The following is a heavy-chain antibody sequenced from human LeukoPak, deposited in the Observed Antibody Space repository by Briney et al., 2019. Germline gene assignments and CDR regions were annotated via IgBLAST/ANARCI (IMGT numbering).Heavy chain of an antibody. J-gene: IGHJ4*02. D-gene: IGHD6-13*01. CDR3: ARRSSSWYDFDY. CDR1: GVSISRYY. V-gene: IGHV4-59*08. CDR2: IYYSGST. Sequence: PSETLSLTCTVSGVSISRYYWSWIRQPPGKGLEWIGYIYYSGSTNYNPSLKSRVTISVDTSKNQFSLKLSSVTAADTAVYYCARRSSSWYDFDYWGQGTLVTVSS.